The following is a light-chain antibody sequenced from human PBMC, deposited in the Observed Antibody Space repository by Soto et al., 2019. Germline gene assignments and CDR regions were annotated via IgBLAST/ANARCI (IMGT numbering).Light chain of an antibody. CDR2: QDS. Sequence: SYELTQPPSVSVSPGQTASITCSGDKLGDKYACWYQQKPGQSPVLVIYQDSKRPSGIPERFSGSNSGNTATLTISGTQAMDEADYYCQAWDSSTVVFGGGPRSPS. V-gene: IGLV3-1*01. CDR1: KLGDKY. J-gene: IGLJ2*01. CDR3: QAWDSSTVV.